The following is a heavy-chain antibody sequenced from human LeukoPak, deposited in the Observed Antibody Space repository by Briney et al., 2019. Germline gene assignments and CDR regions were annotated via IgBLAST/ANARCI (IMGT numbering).Heavy chain of an antibody. Sequence: GSLRLSCAASGFTFSSYGMHWVRQAPGRGLEWVTFIRYDGSNEYYADSVKGRFTISRDNSKNTLYLQMNGLRAEDTAVYYCAKGGGLFGVVIRLCPVDYWGQGTLVTVSS. CDR1: GFTFSSYG. CDR3: AKGGGLFGVVIRLCPVDY. D-gene: IGHD3-3*01. V-gene: IGHV3-30*02. J-gene: IGHJ4*02. CDR2: IRYDGSNE.